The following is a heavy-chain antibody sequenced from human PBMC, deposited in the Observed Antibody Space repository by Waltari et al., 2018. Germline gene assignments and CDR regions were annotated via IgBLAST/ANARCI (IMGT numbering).Heavy chain of an antibody. CDR2: ISWNSGSI. V-gene: IGHV3-9*03. CDR3: AKDIRRWLQSYYFDY. CDR1: GFTFDDYA. Sequence: EVQLVESGGGLVQPGRSLRLSCAASGFTFDDYAMHWVRQAPGKGLEWVSGISWNSGSIGYADSVKGRFTISRDNAKNSLYLQMNSLRAEDMALYYCAKDIRRWLQSYYFDYWGQGTLVTVSS. D-gene: IGHD5-12*01. J-gene: IGHJ4*02.